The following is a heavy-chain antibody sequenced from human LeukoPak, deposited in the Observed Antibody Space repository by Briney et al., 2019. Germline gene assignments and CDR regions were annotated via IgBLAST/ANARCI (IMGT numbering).Heavy chain of an antibody. Sequence: GASVKVSCKASGYTFTSYGITWVRQAPGQGLEWMGRISAYNVNTDYAQKVQDRVTMTTDTSTSTAYMELRSLTSDDTAVYYCARANLWIGEHWFDPWGQGTLVTVSP. V-gene: IGHV1-18*01. CDR2: ISAYNVNT. J-gene: IGHJ5*02. D-gene: IGHD3-10*01. CDR3: ARANLWIGEHWFDP. CDR1: GYTFTSYG.